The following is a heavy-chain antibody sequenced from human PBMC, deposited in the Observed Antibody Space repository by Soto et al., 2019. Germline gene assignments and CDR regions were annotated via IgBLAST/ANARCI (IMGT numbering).Heavy chain of an antibody. CDR2: IRQDGTET. J-gene: IGHJ4*02. V-gene: IGHV3-7*03. CDR1: GFTFSTYW. Sequence: EAQLVESGGGLVQPGGSLRLSCAASGFTFSTYWMNWVRQAPGMGLEWLAIIRQDGTETHYVDSVKGRFTISRDNTKNSLFLQMNNLRADETAVYYCVGGAGWELDYWGQGTLVTVSS. CDR3: VGGAGWELDY. D-gene: IGHD1-26*01.